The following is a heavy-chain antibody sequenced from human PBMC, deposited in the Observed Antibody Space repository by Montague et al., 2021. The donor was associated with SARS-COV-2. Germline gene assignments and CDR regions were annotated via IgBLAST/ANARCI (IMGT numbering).Heavy chain of an antibody. CDR2: IYYSGST. J-gene: IGHJ5*02. V-gene: IGHV4-39*01. Sequence: SETLSLTCTVSGGSISSSTYYWGWIRQPPGKGLEWIAIIYYSGSTYYNPSLKSRVTISVDTSKSQFSLKLSSVTAADTAVYYCASNQGYHWNYPYDWFDHWGQGTLVTVSS. CDR3: ASNQGYHWNYPYDWFDH. CDR1: GGSISSSTYY. D-gene: IGHD1-7*01.